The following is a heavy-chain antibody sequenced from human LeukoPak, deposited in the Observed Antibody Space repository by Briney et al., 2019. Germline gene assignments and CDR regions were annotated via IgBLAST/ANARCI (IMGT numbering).Heavy chain of an antibody. V-gene: IGHV3-23*01. D-gene: IGHD2-2*01. CDR2: ISGSGGST. J-gene: IGHJ6*03. CDR3: ASGPVAIKADYYYMDV. CDR1: GFTFSSYA. Sequence: GGSLRLSCAASGFTFSSYAMSWVRQAPGKGLEWVSAISGSGGSTYYADSVKGRFTISRDNSKNTLYLQMNSLRAEDTAVYYCASGPVAIKADYYYMDVWGKGTTVTVSS.